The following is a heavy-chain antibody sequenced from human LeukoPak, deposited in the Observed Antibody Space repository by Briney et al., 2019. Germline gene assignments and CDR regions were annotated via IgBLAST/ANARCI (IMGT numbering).Heavy chain of an antibody. CDR3: AKDIDSSSWPEWFDY. V-gene: IGHV3-23*01. J-gene: IGHJ4*02. D-gene: IGHD6-13*01. CDR1: GFTFSSYA. Sequence: GGSLRLSCAASGFTFSSYAMSWVRQAPGKGLEWVSAISGSGGSTYYADSVKGRFTISRDNSKNTLYLQMNSLRAEDTAVYYCAKDIDSSSWPEWFDYWGQGTLVTVSS. CDR2: ISGSGGST.